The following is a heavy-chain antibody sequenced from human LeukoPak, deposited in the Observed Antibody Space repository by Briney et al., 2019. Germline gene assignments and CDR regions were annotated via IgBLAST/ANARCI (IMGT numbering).Heavy chain of an antibody. CDR2: IWYDRSNK. J-gene: IGHJ4*02. V-gene: IGHV3-33*01. Sequence: GRSLRLSCAASGFTFSSYGMHWVRQAPGKGLEWVAVIWYDRSNKYYADSVKGRFTISRDNSKNTLYLQMNSLRAEDTAVYYCARALRPDSGYEFYYWGQGTLVTVSS. CDR3: ARALRPDSGYEFYY. D-gene: IGHD5-12*01. CDR1: GFTFSSYG.